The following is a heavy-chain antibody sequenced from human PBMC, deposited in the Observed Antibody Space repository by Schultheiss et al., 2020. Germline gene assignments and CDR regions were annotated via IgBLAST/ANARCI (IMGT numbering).Heavy chain of an antibody. CDR3: ARSLVVPFDY. CDR2: IWFDGSNK. CDR1: GFTFSSYG. V-gene: IGHV3-33*01. J-gene: IGHJ4*02. D-gene: IGHD2-15*01. Sequence: GGSLRLSCAASGFTFSSYGMHWVRQAPGKGLEWVAVIWFDGSNKHYADSVKGRFTISRDNSRNTLYLQMDSLRAEDTAVYYCARSLVVPFDYWGQGTLVTVSS.